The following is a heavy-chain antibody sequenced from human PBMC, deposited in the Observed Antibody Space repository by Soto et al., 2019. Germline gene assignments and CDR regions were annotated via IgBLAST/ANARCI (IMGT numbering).Heavy chain of an antibody. CDR3: ASHKPPGIAVADLYSFDY. Sequence: QVQLVQSGAEVKKPGSSVKVSCKASGGTFSSYAISWVRQAPGQGLEWMGGIIPIFGTANYAQKFQGRVTITAHESTSTAYMELSSLKSEDTAVYYCASHKPPGIAVADLYSFDYWGQGTLVTVSS. CDR2: IIPIFGTA. CDR1: GGTFSSYA. J-gene: IGHJ4*02. V-gene: IGHV1-69*12. D-gene: IGHD6-19*01.